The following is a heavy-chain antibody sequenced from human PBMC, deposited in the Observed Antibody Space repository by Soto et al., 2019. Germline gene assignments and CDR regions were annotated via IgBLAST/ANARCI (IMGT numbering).Heavy chain of an antibody. J-gene: IGHJ4*02. CDR3: ARHYYDSSAYHFVGLDF. CDR2: IYYSGTT. Sequence: SETLSLTCTFSCGSIISGNYYWSWIRQPPGKGLEWIGYIYYSGTTYSNPSLNGRVTISVDTSKNQFSLKLSSVTAADTALYYCARHYYDSSAYHFVGLDFWGQGTLVTV. V-gene: IGHV4-30-4*01. CDR1: CGSIISGNYY. D-gene: IGHD3-22*01.